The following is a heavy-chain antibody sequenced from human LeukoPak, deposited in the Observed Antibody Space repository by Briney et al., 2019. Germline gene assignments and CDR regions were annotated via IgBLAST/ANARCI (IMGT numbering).Heavy chain of an antibody. CDR2: ISHSGST. CDR3: ALVVDYSGSGTYLVDY. J-gene: IGHJ4*02. Sequence: GSLRLSCAASGFTFSSYAMTWVRQPPGKGLEWIGEISHSGSTNYNPSLMSRVTVSVDTSKKQFSLKLTSVTAADTAVYYCALVVDYSGSGTYLVDYWGQGTLVTVSS. V-gene: IGHV4-34*08. CDR1: GFTFSSYA. D-gene: IGHD3-10*01.